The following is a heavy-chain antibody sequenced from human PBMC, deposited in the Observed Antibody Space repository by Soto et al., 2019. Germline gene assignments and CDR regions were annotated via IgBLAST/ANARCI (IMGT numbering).Heavy chain of an antibody. CDR2: IYWDDDK. CDR3: AHRPSYCSGGSCYSGFDY. CDR1: GFSLSTSGVG. J-gene: IGHJ4*02. V-gene: IGHV2-5*02. D-gene: IGHD2-15*01. Sequence: QITLKESGPTLVKPTQTLTLTCTFSGFSLSTSGVGVGWIRQPPGKALEWLALIYWDDDKRYSPSLKSRLTITNDTPKNQVVLTMTNMDPVDTATYYCAHRPSYCSGGSCYSGFDYWGQGTLVTVSS.